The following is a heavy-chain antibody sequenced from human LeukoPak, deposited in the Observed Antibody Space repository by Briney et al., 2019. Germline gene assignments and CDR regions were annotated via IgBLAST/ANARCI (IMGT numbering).Heavy chain of an antibody. D-gene: IGHD2-2*02. CDR2: INSDGSST. V-gene: IGHV3-74*01. J-gene: IGHJ5*02. CDR3: ARDGACSSTSCYSHWFDP. Sequence: PGGSLRLSCAASGFTFSSYWMHWVRQAPGKGLVWVSRINSDGSSTSYADSVKGRFTISRDNAKNTLYLQMNSLRAEDTAVYYCARDGACSSTSCYSHWFDPWGQGTLVTVSS. CDR1: GFTFSSYW.